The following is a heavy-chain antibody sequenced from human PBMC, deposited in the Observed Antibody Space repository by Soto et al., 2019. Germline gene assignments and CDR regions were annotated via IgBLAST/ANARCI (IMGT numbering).Heavy chain of an antibody. V-gene: IGHV1-18*01. CDR2: ISSYNGNT. Sequence: ASVKVSCKASGYTFTSYGVTWVRQAPGQGLEWMGWISSYNGNTNYAQNLQGRVTMTTDTSTSTAYMELSRLRSDDTAVYYCARYYYDSSGYYYPYFDYWGQGTLVTVSS. CDR3: ARYYYDSSGYYYPYFDY. CDR1: GYTFTSYG. D-gene: IGHD3-22*01. J-gene: IGHJ4*02.